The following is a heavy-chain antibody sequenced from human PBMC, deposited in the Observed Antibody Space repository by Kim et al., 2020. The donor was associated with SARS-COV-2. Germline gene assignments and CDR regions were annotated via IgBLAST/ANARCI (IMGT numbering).Heavy chain of an antibody. CDR2: IYYSGST. CDR1: GGSISSSSYY. J-gene: IGHJ4*02. V-gene: IGHV4-39*07. Sequence: SETLSLTCTVSGGSISSSSYYWGWIRQPPGKGLEWIGSIYYSGSTYYNPSLKSRVTISVDTSKNQFSLKLSSVTAADTAVYYCARDVASGRIDYWGQGTLVTVSS. CDR3: ARDVASGRIDY.